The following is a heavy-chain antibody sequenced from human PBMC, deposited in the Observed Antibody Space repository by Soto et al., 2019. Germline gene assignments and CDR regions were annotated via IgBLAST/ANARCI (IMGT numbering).Heavy chain of an antibody. CDR1: GGNISSDNW. D-gene: IGHD3-10*01. J-gene: IGHJ4*02. CDR2: MYHSGST. CDR3: ARGGDEYYFDY. V-gene: IGHV4-4*02. Sequence: SETLSLTCPFSGGNISSDNWWTWFRQPPGKGLEWIGEMYHSGSTYYNPSLKRRVTISVDTSKNQFSLKLTSVTAADTAIYYCARGGDEYYFDYWGQGTQVTVSS.